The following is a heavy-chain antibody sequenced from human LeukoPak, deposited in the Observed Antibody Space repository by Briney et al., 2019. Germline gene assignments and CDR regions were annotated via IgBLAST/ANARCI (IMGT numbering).Heavy chain of an antibody. CDR3: ARENDDAFDI. V-gene: IGHV4-59*01. CDR1: GGSISSYY. Sequence: SETLSLTCTVSGGSISSYYWSWIRQPPGKGPEWIGYIYYSGSTNYNPSLKSRVTISVDTSKNQFSLKLSSVTAADTAVYYCARENDDAFDIWGQGTMVTVSS. CDR2: IYYSGST. J-gene: IGHJ3*02.